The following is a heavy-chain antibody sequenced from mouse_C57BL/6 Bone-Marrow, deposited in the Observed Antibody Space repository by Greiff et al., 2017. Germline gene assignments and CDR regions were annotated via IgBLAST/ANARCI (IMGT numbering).Heavy chain of an antibody. CDR1: GFNIKDDY. CDR3: TTYGSSLWYFDV. Sequence: DVQLVESGAELVRPGASVKLSCTASGFNIKDDYMHWVKQRPEQGLEWIGWIDPENGDTEYASKFQGKATITADTSSNTAYLQLSSLTSEDTAVYYCTTYGSSLWYFDVWGTGTTVTVSS. D-gene: IGHD1-1*01. V-gene: IGHV14-4*01. CDR2: IDPENGDT. J-gene: IGHJ1*03.